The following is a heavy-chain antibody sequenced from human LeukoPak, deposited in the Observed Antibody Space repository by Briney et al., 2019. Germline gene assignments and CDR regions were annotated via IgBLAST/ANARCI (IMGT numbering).Heavy chain of an antibody. CDR3: ARLRCRGGSCYSSWFDP. V-gene: IGHV5-51*03. Sequence: KPGESLKISCKCSGYSFTSYWIGWVRQMPGKGLEWMGIIYPGDSDTRYSPSFQGQVTISADKSISTAYLQWSSLKASDTAMYYCARLRCRGGSCYSSWFDPWGQGTLVTVSS. D-gene: IGHD2-15*01. CDR2: IYPGDSDT. CDR1: GYSFTSYW. J-gene: IGHJ5*02.